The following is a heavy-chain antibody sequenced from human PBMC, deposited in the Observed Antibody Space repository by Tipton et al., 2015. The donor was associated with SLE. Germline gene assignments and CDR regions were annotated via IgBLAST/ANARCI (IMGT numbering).Heavy chain of an antibody. D-gene: IGHD1-26*01. CDR1: GGSLSSHY. CDR2: IYDSGST. V-gene: IGHV4-59*08. Sequence: TLSLTCTVSGGSLSSHYWCWIRQPPGKGLEWIGRIYDSGSTNYNPSLKSRVTISQDTSKNQFSLKLNSVTAADTAVYFCARHLTGARAFDIWGQGTMVTVSS. J-gene: IGHJ3*02. CDR3: ARHLTGARAFDI.